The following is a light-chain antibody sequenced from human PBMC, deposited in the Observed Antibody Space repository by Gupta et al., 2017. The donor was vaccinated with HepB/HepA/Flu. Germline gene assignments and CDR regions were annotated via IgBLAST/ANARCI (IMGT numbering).Light chain of an antibody. J-gene: IGLJ1*01. Sequence: QSVLTPPPSVSGAPGQRVTISCTRSSSNIGAGYDVRWYQQLPVTAPKLLIYGKSNRLSGVPDGFSGSKSGTSASLAITGLQAEDEADYYCQSYDSSRSGYVFGTGTKFTVL. CDR3: QSYDSSRSGYV. V-gene: IGLV1-40*01. CDR1: SSNIGAGYD. CDR2: GKS.